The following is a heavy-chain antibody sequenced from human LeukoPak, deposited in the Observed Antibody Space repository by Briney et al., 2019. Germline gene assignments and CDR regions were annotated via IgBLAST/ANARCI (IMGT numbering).Heavy chain of an antibody. Sequence: TGGSLRLSCAASGFTFSSYAMSWVRQAPGKGLEWVSVISGSGGSTYYADSVKGRFTISRDNSKNTLYLQMNSLRAEDTAVYYCAKERCSSTSCYPYYYYGMDVWGQGTTVTVSS. CDR3: AKERCSSTSCYPYYYYGMDV. CDR1: GFTFSSYA. D-gene: IGHD2-2*01. CDR2: ISGSGGST. J-gene: IGHJ6*02. V-gene: IGHV3-23*01.